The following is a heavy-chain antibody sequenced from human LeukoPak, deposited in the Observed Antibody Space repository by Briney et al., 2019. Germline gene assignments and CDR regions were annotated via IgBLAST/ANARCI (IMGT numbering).Heavy chain of an antibody. J-gene: IGHJ4*02. CDR3: ARVEDQGSFDY. CDR2: IQSDGSTT. CDR1: GFTFSSYG. D-gene: IGHD2-2*01. Sequence: GGSLRLSCAASGFTFSSYGMSWVRQAPGKGLVWVSRIQSDGSTTSYADSVKGRFTISRDNAKNTLYLQMNSLRAEDTAVYYCARVEDQGSFDYWGQGTLVTVSS. V-gene: IGHV3-74*01.